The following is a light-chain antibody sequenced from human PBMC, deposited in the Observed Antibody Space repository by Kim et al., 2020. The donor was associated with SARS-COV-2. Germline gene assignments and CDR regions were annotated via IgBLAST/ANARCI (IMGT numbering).Light chain of an antibody. Sequence: LRHTVRITSQGDSLRSYYASWYQQKPGQAPVLVIYGKNNRPSGIPDRFSGSSSGNTASLTITGAQAEDEADYYCNSRDSSVNHLRVFGTGTKVTVL. J-gene: IGLJ1*01. CDR1: SLRSYY. CDR2: GKN. CDR3: NSRDSSVNHLRV. V-gene: IGLV3-19*01.